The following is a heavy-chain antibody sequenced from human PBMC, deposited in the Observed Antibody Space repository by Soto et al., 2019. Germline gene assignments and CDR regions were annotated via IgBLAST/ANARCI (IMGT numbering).Heavy chain of an antibody. D-gene: IGHD2-2*01. J-gene: IGHJ6*02. CDR2: INPTGGDT. CDR1: GYTFTTYF. V-gene: IGHV1-46*01. Sequence: ASVKVSCKASGYTFTTYFMHWVRQAPGQGFEWMGRINPTGGDTVYAQKFQGRVTVTRDTSTSTVNIELGSLTSKDTAVYYCARGSYASNVFIMDVWGQGAAVTVSS. CDR3: ARGSYASNVFIMDV.